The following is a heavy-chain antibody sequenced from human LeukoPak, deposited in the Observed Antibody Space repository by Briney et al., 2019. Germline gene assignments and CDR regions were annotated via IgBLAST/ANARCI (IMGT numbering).Heavy chain of an antibody. J-gene: IGHJ4*02. CDR2: IYYSGRT. V-gene: IGHV4-39*01. CDR3: ASIGVNCYSWFDY. Sequence: PSETLSLTCTVSGGSINSTNYYWGWIRQPPGKGLEWIGNIYYSGRTYHNPSLKSRVTISVDTSKNQFSLMLSSVTAADAAVYSCASIGVNCYSWFDYWGQGTQVTVSS. CDR1: GGSINSTNYY. D-gene: IGHD2-21*01.